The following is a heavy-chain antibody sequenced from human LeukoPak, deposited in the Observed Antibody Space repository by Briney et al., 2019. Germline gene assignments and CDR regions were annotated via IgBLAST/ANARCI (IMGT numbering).Heavy chain of an antibody. CDR1: GYTFTSYD. D-gene: IGHD3-9*01. CDR2: LNPNSGNT. V-gene: IGHV1-8*01. CDR3: ARGGILRYFDWLPPSWFDP. Sequence: ASVKVSCKASGYTFTSYDINRVRQATGQGLEWMGWLNPNSGNTGYAQKFQGRVTMTRNTSISTAYMELSSLRSEDTAVYYCARGGILRYFDWLPPSWFDPWGQGTLVTVSS. J-gene: IGHJ5*02.